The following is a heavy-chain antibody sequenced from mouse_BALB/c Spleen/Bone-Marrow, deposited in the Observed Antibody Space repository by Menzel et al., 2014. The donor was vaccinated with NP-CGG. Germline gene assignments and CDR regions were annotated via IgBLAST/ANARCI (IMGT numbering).Heavy chain of an antibody. Sequence: EVKLMEPGGGLVQPGGSLRLSCATSGFTFTDYYMSWVRQPPGKALEWLGFIRNKAKGCTTEYSASVKGRFTISRDNSQIILYLQMNTLRAEDSATYYCARDINYDIYWYFDVWGAGTTVTVSS. CDR3: ARDINYDIYWYFDV. CDR1: GFTFTDYY. D-gene: IGHD2-4*01. V-gene: IGHV7-3*02. CDR2: IRNKAKGCTT. J-gene: IGHJ1*01.